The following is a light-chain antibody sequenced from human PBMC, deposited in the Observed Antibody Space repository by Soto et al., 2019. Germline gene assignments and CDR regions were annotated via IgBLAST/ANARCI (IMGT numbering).Light chain of an antibody. J-gene: IGKJ1*01. Sequence: EIVISQSPATLSVSQGERATLSCRASQSVSSNLAWYQQKPGQAPRLLIYGASTRATGIPARFSGSGSGTEFTLTISSLQSEDFAVYYCQQYNNWPRTFAQGTKVDIK. CDR2: GAS. V-gene: IGKV3-15*01. CDR1: QSVSSN. CDR3: QQYNNWPRT.